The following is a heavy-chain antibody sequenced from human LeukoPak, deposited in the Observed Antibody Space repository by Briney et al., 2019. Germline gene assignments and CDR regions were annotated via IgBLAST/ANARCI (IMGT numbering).Heavy chain of an antibody. CDR1: GFTFSSDA. D-gene: IGHD6-19*01. Sequence: TGRSLRLSCAASGFTFSSDAMHWVRQTPGEGLEWVANIKEDGSEQYYVDPVKGRFTITRDNAKNLLYLQVNSLRAEDTAVYYCARDVSNSGWYEGTFDVWGQGTMVTVSS. CDR3: ARDVSNSGWYEGTFDV. V-gene: IGHV3-7*03. CDR2: IKEDGSEQ. J-gene: IGHJ3*01.